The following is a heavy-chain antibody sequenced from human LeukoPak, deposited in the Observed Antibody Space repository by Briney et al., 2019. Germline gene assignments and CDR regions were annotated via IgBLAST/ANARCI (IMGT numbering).Heavy chain of an antibody. CDR3: ARDRWGYSSGWLLLGDAFDI. D-gene: IGHD6-19*01. Sequence: ASVKVSCKASGYTFTSNYIHWVRQAPGQGLEWMGMIYPRDGSTSYAQKFQGRVTVTRDTSTSTVHMELSGLRSEDTAVYYCARDRWGYSSGWLLLGDAFDIWGQGTMVTVSS. V-gene: IGHV1-46*01. CDR2: IYPRDGST. J-gene: IGHJ3*02. CDR1: GYTFTSNY.